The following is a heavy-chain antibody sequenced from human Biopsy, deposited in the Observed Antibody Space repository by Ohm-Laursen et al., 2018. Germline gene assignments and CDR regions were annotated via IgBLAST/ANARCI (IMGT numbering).Heavy chain of an antibody. CDR3: ARDRIAYCTVTSCDNFGLDV. CDR1: SASINLYY. CDR2: INHSGHT. Sequence: SETLSLTCTVSSASINLYYWGWIRQSPGKGLEWIGYINHSGHTNYNPSLKSRLTMSVDTSKNQFSLKLTSVTAADTAVYYCARDRIAYCTVTSCDNFGLDVWGQGTTVTVSS. D-gene: IGHD2-8*02. J-gene: IGHJ6*02. V-gene: IGHV4-59*01.